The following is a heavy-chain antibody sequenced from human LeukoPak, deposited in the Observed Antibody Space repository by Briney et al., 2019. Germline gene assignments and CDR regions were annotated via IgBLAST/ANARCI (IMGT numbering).Heavy chain of an antibody. Sequence: GGSLRLSCAASGFTFDDYAMHWVRQAPGKGLEWVSGISWNSGSIGHADSVKGRFTISRDNAKNSLYLQMNSLRAEDTALYYCAKDHLWFGELLWGGFDYWGQGTLVTVSS. J-gene: IGHJ4*02. CDR2: ISWNSGSI. CDR1: GFTFDDYA. V-gene: IGHV3-9*01. CDR3: AKDHLWFGELLWGGFDY. D-gene: IGHD3-10*01.